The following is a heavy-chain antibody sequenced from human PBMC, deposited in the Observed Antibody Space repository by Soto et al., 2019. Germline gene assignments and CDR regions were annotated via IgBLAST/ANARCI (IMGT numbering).Heavy chain of an antibody. V-gene: IGHV1-8*01. CDR3: ARGYCSGGSCSDYYYYDMDV. CDR2: MNPNSGNT. D-gene: IGHD2-15*01. CDR1: GDTFTSYD. Sequence: QVQLVQSGAEVKKPGASVKVSCKASGDTFTSYDINWVRQATGQGLEWMGWMNPNSGNTGYAQKFEGRVTMTRNTAIPTAYMELSSLRSEDTAVYYCARGYCSGGSCSDYYYYDMDVWGQGTTVTVSS. J-gene: IGHJ6*02.